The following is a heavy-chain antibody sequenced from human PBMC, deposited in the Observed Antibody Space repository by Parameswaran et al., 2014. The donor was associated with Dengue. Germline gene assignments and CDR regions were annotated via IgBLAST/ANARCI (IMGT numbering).Heavy chain of an antibody. Sequence: GESLKISCKTSGYSFNKYWIGWVRQMPGKGLEWIGIIYPGDSDTRYSPSFQGQVTISADKSISTAYLQWSSLKASDTAMYYCARQIRGIAAAFTPHSGGIDYWGQGTLVTVSS. J-gene: IGHJ4*02. CDR2: IYPGDSDT. CDR1: GYSFNKYW. CDR3: ARQIRGIAAAFTPHSGGIDY. D-gene: IGHD6-13*01. V-gene: IGHV5-51*01.